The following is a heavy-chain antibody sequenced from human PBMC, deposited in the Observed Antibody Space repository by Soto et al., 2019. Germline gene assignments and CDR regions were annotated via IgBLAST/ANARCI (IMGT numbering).Heavy chain of an antibody. CDR3: ERSNYRSGSYGYGLDV. CDR2: IYTSGST. V-gene: IGHV4-4*07. Sequence: PSETLSLTFTVSGGSLNDYYWSWIRQPSGKGLEWIGRIYTSGSTNYNPSLKSRVTMSVDTSKNQFSLKLSSVTAADTDVYYCERSNYRSGSYGYGLDVWGQGTTVTVSS. CDR1: GGSLNDYY. D-gene: IGHD3-10*01. J-gene: IGHJ6*02.